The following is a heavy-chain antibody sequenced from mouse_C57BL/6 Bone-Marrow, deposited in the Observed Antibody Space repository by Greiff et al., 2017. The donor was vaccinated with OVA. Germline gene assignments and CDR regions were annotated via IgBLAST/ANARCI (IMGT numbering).Heavy chain of an antibody. CDR2: IRNKANGYTT. J-gene: IGHJ4*01. V-gene: IGHV7-3*01. D-gene: IGHD2-5*01. CDR1: GFTFTDYY. Sequence: EVKLVESGGGLVQPGGSLSLSCAASGFTFTDYYMSWVRQPPGKALEWLGFIRNKANGYTTEYSASVKGRFTISRDNSQSILYLQMNALRAEDSATYYCARYRDIVTTMDYWGQGTSVTVSS. CDR3: ARYRDIVTTMDY.